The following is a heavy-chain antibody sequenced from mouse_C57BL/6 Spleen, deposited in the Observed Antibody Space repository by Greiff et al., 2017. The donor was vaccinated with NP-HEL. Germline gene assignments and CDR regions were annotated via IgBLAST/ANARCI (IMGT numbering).Heavy chain of an antibody. CDR1: GFSLTSYG. V-gene: IGHV2-6*03. CDR2: IWSDGST. J-gene: IGHJ4*01. CDR3: ARLYGSSYDYAMDY. D-gene: IGHD1-1*01. Sequence: QVQLKESGPGLVAPSQSLSITCTVSGFSLTSYGVHWVRQPPGKGLEWLVVIWSDGSTTYNSALKSRLSISKDNSKSQVFLKMNSLQTDDTAMYYCARLYGSSYDYAMDYWGQGTSVTVSS.